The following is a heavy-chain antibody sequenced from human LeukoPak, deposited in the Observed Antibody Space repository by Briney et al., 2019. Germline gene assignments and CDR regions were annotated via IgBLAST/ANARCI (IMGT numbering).Heavy chain of an antibody. CDR3: ASTGYDSRGYYSYTFDY. CDR1: GSTFSSYA. J-gene: IGHJ4*02. Sequence: SVKVFCNAFGSTFSSYAISWVRQTPGQGLEWMGRIIPIFGTANYAQKFQGRVTITTDQSTSTAYMELSSLRSEDTAVYYCASTGYDSRGYYSYTFDYWGQGTLVTVSS. CDR2: IIPIFGTA. D-gene: IGHD3-22*01. V-gene: IGHV1-69*05.